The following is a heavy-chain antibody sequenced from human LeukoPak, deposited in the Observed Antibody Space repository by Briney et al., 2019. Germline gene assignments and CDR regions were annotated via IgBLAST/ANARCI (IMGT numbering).Heavy chain of an antibody. CDR1: GYTFTSYY. Sequence: GASVKVSCKASGYTFTSYYMRWVRQAPGQGLEWMGIINPSGGSTSYAQKFQGRVTTTRDTSTSTVYMELSSLRSEDTAVYYCARDRGAYSGSWPSDWFDPWGQGTLVTVSS. D-gene: IGHD1-26*01. J-gene: IGHJ5*02. V-gene: IGHV1-46*01. CDR3: ARDRGAYSGSWPSDWFDP. CDR2: INPSGGST.